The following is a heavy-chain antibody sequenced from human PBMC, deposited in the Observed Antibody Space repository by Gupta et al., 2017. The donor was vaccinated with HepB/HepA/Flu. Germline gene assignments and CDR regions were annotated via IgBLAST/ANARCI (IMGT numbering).Heavy chain of an antibody. Sequence: EVQLVQSGAEVKKPGESLKISCKGSGYSFTSYWTGWVRQMPGKGLEWMGIIYPGDSDTRYSPSFQGQVTISADKSISTAYLQWSSLKASDTAMYYCARRRFDPSRFLEWLPNWYFDLWGRGTLVTVSS. J-gene: IGHJ2*01. D-gene: IGHD3-3*01. CDR2: IYPGDSDT. V-gene: IGHV5-51*01. CDR3: ARRRFDPSRFLEWLPNWYFDL. CDR1: GYSFTSYW.